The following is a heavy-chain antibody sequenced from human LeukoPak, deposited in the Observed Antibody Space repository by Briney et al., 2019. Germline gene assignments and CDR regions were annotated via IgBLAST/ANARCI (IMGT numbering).Heavy chain of an antibody. CDR3: VTDLRAGYYYDRSLTGL. J-gene: IGHJ4*02. D-gene: IGHD3-22*01. V-gene: IGHV3-23*01. CDR2: ISSGGDYT. Sequence: GASVRLSCTTSGLPFSTYAMSWVRQAPGQGLEWVSGISSGGDYTYYADSVTGRFTISRDNSKNTLYLQMNSLRGDDTAAYYCVTDLRAGYYYDRSLTGLWGQGTLVTVSS. CDR1: GLPFSTYA.